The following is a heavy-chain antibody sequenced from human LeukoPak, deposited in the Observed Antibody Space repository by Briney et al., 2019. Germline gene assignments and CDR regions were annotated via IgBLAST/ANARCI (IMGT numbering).Heavy chain of an antibody. CDR3: ARGPDIVVVPAAPSRDY. D-gene: IGHD2-2*01. Sequence: PSETLSLTCAVYGGSFSGYYWSWIRQPPGKGLEWIGEINHSGRTNYNPSLKSRVTISVDTSKNQFSLKLSSVTAADTAVYYCARGPDIVVVPAAPSRDYWGQGTLVTVSS. J-gene: IGHJ4*02. V-gene: IGHV4-34*01. CDR1: GGSFSGYY. CDR2: INHSGRT.